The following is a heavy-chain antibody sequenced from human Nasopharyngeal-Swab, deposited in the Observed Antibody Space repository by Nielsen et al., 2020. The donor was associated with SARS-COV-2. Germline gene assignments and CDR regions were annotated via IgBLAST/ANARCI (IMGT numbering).Heavy chain of an antibody. J-gene: IGHJ4*02. D-gene: IGHD2-15*01. V-gene: IGHV3-53*01. Sequence: GESLKISCAASGFTVSTNYMSWVRQAPGKGLEWVSVIYSGGSTYYADSVKGRFTISRDNSKNTPYLQMNSLRAEDTAVYYCARDAGYCSGGYCYSSSVFDYWGQGTLVTVSS. CDR2: IYSGGST. CDR1: GFTVSTNY. CDR3: ARDAGYCSGGYCYSSSVFDY.